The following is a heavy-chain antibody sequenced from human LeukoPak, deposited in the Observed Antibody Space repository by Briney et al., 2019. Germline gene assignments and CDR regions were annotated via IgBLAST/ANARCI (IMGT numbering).Heavy chain of an antibody. CDR1: GGSISSSSYY. CDR3: ARLYYDSSGYYQICYFDY. D-gene: IGHD3-22*01. Sequence: SETLSLTCTVSGGSISSSSYYWGWIRHPPGKGLEWIGRIYYSGSTYYNPSLKSRVTISVDTSKNQFSLNLGSVTAADTAVYYCARLYYDSSGYYQICYFDYWGQGTLVTVSS. J-gene: IGHJ4*02. V-gene: IGHV4-39*01. CDR2: IYYSGST.